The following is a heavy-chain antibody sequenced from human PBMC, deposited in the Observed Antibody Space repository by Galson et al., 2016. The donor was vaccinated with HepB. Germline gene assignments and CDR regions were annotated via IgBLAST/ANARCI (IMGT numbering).Heavy chain of an antibody. Sequence: SETLSLTCTVSGGSISRSAYYWGWIRQPPGKGLEWIGSIHYSGSTSYYASLKSRVTISVDTSKNQFSLNLRSVTAADTAVYYCARHSGVSSETYQGIDYWGQGTLVTVSS. D-gene: IGHD1-26*01. CDR1: GGSISRSAYY. J-gene: IGHJ4*02. CDR3: ARHSGVSSETYQGIDY. CDR2: IHYSGST. V-gene: IGHV4-39*01.